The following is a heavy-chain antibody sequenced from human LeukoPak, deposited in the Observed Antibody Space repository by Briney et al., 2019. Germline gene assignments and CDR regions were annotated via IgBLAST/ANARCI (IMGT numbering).Heavy chain of an antibody. V-gene: IGHV3-11*04. CDR1: GYSISSGYY. D-gene: IGHD1-14*01. J-gene: IGHJ4*02. CDR2: ISSSGSTI. CDR3: ASLGITGTTGYFDY. Sequence: LSLTCAVSGYSISSGYYWGWIRQPPGKGLEWVSYISSSGSTIYYADSVKGRLTISRDNAKNSLYLQMNSLRAEDTAVYYCASLGITGTTGYFDYWGQGTLVTASS.